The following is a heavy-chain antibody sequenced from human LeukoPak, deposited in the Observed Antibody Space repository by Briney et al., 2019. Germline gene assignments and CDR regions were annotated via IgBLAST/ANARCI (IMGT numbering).Heavy chain of an antibody. Sequence: SETLSLTCTVSGVSSSSSSYYWGWIRQPPGKRLEWIGSIYYTWSIYYNPSLKSRVTISVDTSKNQFSLKLSSVTAADTAVYYCARDAVYCSGGSCKGVDYYYGMDVWGQGTTVTVSS. V-gene: IGHV4-39*07. CDR3: ARDAVYCSGGSCKGVDYYYGMDV. J-gene: IGHJ6*02. D-gene: IGHD2-15*01. CDR1: GVSSSSSSYY. CDR2: IYYTWSI.